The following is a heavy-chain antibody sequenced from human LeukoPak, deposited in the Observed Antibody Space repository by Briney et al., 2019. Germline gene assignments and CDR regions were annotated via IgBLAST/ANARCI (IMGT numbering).Heavy chain of an antibody. V-gene: IGHV1-18*01. D-gene: IGHD2-21*01. CDR3: ARVPPFFCGADCHHYYFDY. Sequence: ASVKVSCKASGYTFTSYGISWVRQAPGHGLEWMGWISAYDAATNYAQNFQGRVTMTTDTPTSTAYMELRSLRSDDTAVYFCARVPPFFCGADCHHYYFDYWGQGTLVTVPS. CDR1: GYTFTSYG. J-gene: IGHJ4*02. CDR2: ISAYDAAT.